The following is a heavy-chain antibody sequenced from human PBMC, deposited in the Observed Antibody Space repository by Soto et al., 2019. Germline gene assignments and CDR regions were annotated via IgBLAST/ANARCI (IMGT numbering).Heavy chain of an antibody. CDR1: GFIFSSYS. V-gene: IGHV3-48*01. CDR2: ISSSSRTI. J-gene: IGHJ4*02. CDR3: ARDKGRSPLDY. D-gene: IGHD2-15*01. Sequence: PGGSLRLSCGASGFIFSSYSMNWARQAPGKGLEWISYISSSSRTIYYPDSVKGRFTISRDNAKNSLYLQMNSLRAEDTAVYYCARDKGRSPLDYWGQGTLVTVSS.